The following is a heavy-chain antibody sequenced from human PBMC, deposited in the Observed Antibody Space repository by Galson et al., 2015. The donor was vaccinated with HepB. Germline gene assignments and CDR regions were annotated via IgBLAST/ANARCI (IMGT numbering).Heavy chain of an antibody. CDR2: IYWDDDK. CDR3: ARGRAPPVVWGSDCFDY. D-gene: IGHD3-16*01. CDR1: GFSLSTSGVG. V-gene: IGHV2-5*02. J-gene: IGHJ4*02. Sequence: PALVKPTQTLTLTCTVSGFSLSTSGVGVGWIRQPPGKALEWLALIYWDDDKRYSPSLKSRLTITKDTSKDQVVLRMTNMDPVDTATYYCARGRAPPVVWGSDCFDYWGQGNLVTVSS.